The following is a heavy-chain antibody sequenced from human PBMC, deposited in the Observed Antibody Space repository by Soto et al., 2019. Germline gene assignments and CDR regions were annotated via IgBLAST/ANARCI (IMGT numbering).Heavy chain of an antibody. D-gene: IGHD1-20*01. V-gene: IGHV3-30*01. J-gene: IGHJ4*01. CDR1: GFSFKNYA. CDR3: ARGVRAETSYNAFDN. CDR2: ISHNDETRI. Sequence: QVQLVESGGGVVQPGSSLRLSCAASGFSFKNYAFHWVRQAPGKGLKWVALISHNDETRIFYADYVQGRFTISRDNFTNTVYLQMNSLRDEDTAVYHCARGVRAETSYNAFDNWGQGTQVTVSS.